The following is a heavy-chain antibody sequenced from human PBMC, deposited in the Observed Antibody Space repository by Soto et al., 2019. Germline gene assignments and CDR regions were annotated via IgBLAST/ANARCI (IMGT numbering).Heavy chain of an antibody. CDR1: GGTFRTSA. J-gene: IGHJ6*01. Sequence: QVQLVQSGAEVKKPGSSVKVSCKTSGGTFRTSAISWVRQAPGQGLEWMGGIMPVFPTADYAQKFQGRGTMTADASSSAAYMGLSSLRSEDTAVYYCARDKDRQQLGGNYYYIMDVWGQGTTVTVSS. CDR2: IMPVFPTA. D-gene: IGHD3-3*02. V-gene: IGHV1-69*12. CDR3: ARDKDRQQLGGNYYYIMDV.